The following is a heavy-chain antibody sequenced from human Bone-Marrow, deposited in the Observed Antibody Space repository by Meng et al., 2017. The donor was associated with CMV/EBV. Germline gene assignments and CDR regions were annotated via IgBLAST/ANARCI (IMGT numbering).Heavy chain of an antibody. J-gene: IGHJ5*02. CDR1: GFTLSPYG. D-gene: IGHD4-23*01. Sequence: GESLKISCVASGFTLSPYGMNWVRQAPGRGLEWISYINWSSTAKYYAESVRGRFTVSRDDAKDALYLQMKSLRGEVTAVYYCTRDSDGNFDLWGQGTPVTVSS. V-gene: IGHV3-48*04. CDR2: INWSSTAK. CDR3: TRDSDGNFDL.